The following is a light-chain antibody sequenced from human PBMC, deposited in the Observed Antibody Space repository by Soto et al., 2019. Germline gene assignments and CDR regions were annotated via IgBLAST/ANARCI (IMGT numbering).Light chain of an antibody. Sequence: EIVLTQSPATLSLSPGERATLSCRASQSVSSYLAWYQQEAGQAPRLLIYDASNRATGIPARFSGSVSGTDFTLTISSLEPEDFAVYYCQQRSNWRWLTFGGGTKVDI. CDR2: DAS. CDR1: QSVSSY. V-gene: IGKV3-11*01. J-gene: IGKJ4*01. CDR3: QQRSNWRWLT.